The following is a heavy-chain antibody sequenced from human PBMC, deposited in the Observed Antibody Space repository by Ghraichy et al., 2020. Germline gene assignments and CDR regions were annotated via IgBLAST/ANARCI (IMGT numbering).Heavy chain of an antibody. CDR3: VRDPNGDYVGAFDM. CDR1: GSPFNTCA. V-gene: IGHV3-23*05. CDR2: IDASGITT. Sequence: GGSLRLSCEPSGSPFNTCAVTWVRQPPGKGLKWVSAIDASGITTYYADSVKGRFTISRDNSKSTLYLQMNSLRVEDTALYYCVRDPNGDYVGAFDMWGQGIMISV. D-gene: IGHD4-17*01. J-gene: IGHJ3*02.